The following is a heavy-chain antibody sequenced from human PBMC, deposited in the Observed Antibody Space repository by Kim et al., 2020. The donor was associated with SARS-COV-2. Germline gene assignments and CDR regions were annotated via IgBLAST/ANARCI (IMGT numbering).Heavy chain of an antibody. J-gene: IGHJ4*02. V-gene: IGHV4-31*03. CDR1: GGSISSGGYY. Sequence: SETLSLTCTVSGGSISSGGYYWSWIRQHPGKGLEWIGYIYYSGSTYSNPSLKSRVTISVDTSKNQFSLKLSSVTAADTAVYYCARDLGEAAAGPIWGQGTLVTVSS. CDR3: ARDLGEAAAGPI. CDR2: IYYSGST. D-gene: IGHD6-13*01.